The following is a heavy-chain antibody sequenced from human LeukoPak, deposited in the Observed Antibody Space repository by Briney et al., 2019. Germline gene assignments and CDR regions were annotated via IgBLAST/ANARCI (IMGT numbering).Heavy chain of an antibody. D-gene: IGHD3-10*01. CDR1: GFTFSSYS. V-gene: IGHV3-21*01. CDR2: ISSSSSYI. J-gene: IGHJ4*02. CDR3: ARDLSSQLWFGESIDY. Sequence: GGSLRLSCAASGFTFSSYSMNWVRQAPGKGLEWVSSISSSSSYIYYADSVKGRFTISRDNAKNSLYLQMNSLRAEDTAVYYCARDLSSQLWFGESIDYWGRGTLVTVSS.